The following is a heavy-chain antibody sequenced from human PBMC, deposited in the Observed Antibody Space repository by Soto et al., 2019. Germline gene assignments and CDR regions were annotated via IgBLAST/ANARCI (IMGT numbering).Heavy chain of an antibody. Sequence: QVQLQESGPGLVKASETLSLTCSVSGGSISTYYWSWIRQPPGKGLEWIGYIHYSGSTSYNPPLNSRVTISVDTSKNQLSLKLRSVTPADTGVYYCAREYSSFDYWGQGILVSVSS. CDR3: AREYSSFDY. CDR1: GGSISTYY. J-gene: IGHJ4*02. CDR2: IHYSGST. D-gene: IGHD6-19*01. V-gene: IGHV4-59*01.